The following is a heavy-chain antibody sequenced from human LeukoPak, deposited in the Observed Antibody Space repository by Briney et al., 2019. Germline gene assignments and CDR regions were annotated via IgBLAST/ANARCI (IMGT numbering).Heavy chain of an antibody. J-gene: IGHJ6*02. CDR1: GGSFSSYY. CDR2: IYHSGST. V-gene: IGHV4-34*01. CDR3: LRGLTLNYYYYGMDV. Sequence: PSETLSLTCAAYGGSFSSYYWNWIRQPPGKGLEWIGEIYHSGSTRYNPSLRSRVTISVDTSKNQFSLTLSSVHYCARGRGGMLRGLTLNYYYYGMDVWGQGTTVTVSS. D-gene: IGHD3-10*01.